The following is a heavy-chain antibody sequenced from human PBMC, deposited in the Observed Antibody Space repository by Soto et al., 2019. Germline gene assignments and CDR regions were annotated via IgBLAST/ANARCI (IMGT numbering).Heavy chain of an antibody. J-gene: IGHJ6*02. Sequence: SGGSLRLSCAASGFTFSSYAMHWVRQAPGKGLEWVAVISYDGSNKYYADSVKGRFTISRDNCKNTLYLQMNSLRAEDTAVYYCARTYCSSTSCYSYYYYGMDVWGQGTTVTVSS. CDR3: ARTYCSSTSCYSYYYYGMDV. CDR1: GFTFSSYA. V-gene: IGHV3-30-3*01. D-gene: IGHD2-2*02. CDR2: ISYDGSNK.